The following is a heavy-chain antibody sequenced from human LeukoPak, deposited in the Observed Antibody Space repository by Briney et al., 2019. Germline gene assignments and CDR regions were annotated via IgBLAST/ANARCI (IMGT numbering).Heavy chain of an antibody. CDR2: INHSGST. CDR1: GGSFSGYY. V-gene: IGHV4-34*01. CDR3: ARGLNDSWTGENY. J-gene: IGHJ4*02. Sequence: PSETLSLTCAVYGGSFSGYYWSWIRQPPGKGLEWIGEINHSGSTNYNPSLKSRVTISLDTSKSQFSLKVRYVTAADTAVYYCARGLNDSWTGENYWGQGTLVTVSS. D-gene: IGHD3-3*01.